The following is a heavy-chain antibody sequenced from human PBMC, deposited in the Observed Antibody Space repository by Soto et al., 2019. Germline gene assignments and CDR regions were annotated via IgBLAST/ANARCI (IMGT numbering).Heavy chain of an antibody. V-gene: IGHV1-18*04. Sequence: QVQLVQSGAEVKKPGASVKVSCKASGYTFTNHGISWVRQAPGQGLEWMGWVSGYNDKTKSAQKFQGRVTMTTDTSTSTAYMVLRSLRSDDTAVYYCARDFYPVAYFFDYWGQGTLVTVSS. CDR3: ARDFYPVAYFFDY. CDR1: GYTFTNHG. CDR2: VSGYNDKT. D-gene: IGHD2-21*01. J-gene: IGHJ4*02.